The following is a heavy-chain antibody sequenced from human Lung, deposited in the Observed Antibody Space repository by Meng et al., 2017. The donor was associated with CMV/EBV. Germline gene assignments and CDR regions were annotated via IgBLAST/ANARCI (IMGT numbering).Heavy chain of an antibody. D-gene: IGHD5-18*01. J-gene: IGHJ4*02. CDR1: GYTFTSYY. CDR2: INPSGGST. CDR3: ARDRERGYSYGIIDY. V-gene: IGHV1-46*01. Sequence: ASVKVSXKASGYTFTSYYMHWVRQAPGQGLEWMGIINPSGGSTSYAQKFQGRVTMTRDTSTSTVYMELSSLRSEDTAVYYCARDRERGYSYGIIDYWGQGTLVPFSS.